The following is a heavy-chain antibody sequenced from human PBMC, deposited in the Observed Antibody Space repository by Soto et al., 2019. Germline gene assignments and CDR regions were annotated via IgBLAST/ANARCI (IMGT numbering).Heavy chain of an antibody. D-gene: IGHD3-10*01. Sequence: PSETLSLTCAVYGGSFSGYYWSWIRQPPGKGLEWIGEINHSGSTNYNPSLKSRVTISVDTSKNQFSLKLSSVTAADTAVYYCARGPNYYCSGSYYNDLAYYYGMDVWGQGTTVTVSS. CDR3: ARGPNYYCSGSYYNDLAYYYGMDV. CDR2: INHSGST. CDR1: GGSFSGYY. V-gene: IGHV4-34*01. J-gene: IGHJ6*02.